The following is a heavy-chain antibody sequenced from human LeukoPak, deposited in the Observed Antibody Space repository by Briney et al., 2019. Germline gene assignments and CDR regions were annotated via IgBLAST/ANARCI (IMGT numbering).Heavy chain of an antibody. V-gene: IGHV3-21*01. D-gene: IGHD5-12*01. CDR1: GFTFSSYS. Sequence: GGSLRLSCAASGFTFSSYSMNWVRQAPGKGLEWVSSISSSSSYIYYADSVKGRFTISRDNAKNSLYLQMNSLRAEDTAVYYCARDEYSGYVHFDYWGQGTLLTVSS. CDR3: ARDEYSGYVHFDY. CDR2: ISSSSSYI. J-gene: IGHJ4*02.